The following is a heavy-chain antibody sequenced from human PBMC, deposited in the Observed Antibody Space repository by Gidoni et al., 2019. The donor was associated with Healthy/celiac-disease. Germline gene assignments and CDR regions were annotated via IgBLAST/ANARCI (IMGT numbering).Heavy chain of an antibody. V-gene: IGHV3-21*01. CDR1: GFTFSSYS. D-gene: IGHD3-22*01. CDR2: ISSSSSYI. J-gene: IGHJ3*02. Sequence: EVQLVESGGGLVKPGGSLRLSCAASGFTFSSYSMNCVRQAPGKGLEWVSSISSSSSYIYYADSVKGRFTISRDNAKNSLYLQMISLRAEDTAVYYCARGRGDSSGFDAFDIWGQGTMVTVSS. CDR3: ARGRGDSSGFDAFDI.